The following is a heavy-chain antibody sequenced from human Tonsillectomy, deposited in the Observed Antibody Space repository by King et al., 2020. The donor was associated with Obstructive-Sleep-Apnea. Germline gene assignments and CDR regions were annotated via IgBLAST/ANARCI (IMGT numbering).Heavy chain of an antibody. CDR2: ISSNGGST. CDR1: GFTFSSYA. V-gene: IGHV3-64D*06. CDR3: VKDGEFFTGRRGFNSKRAAFDI. D-gene: IGHD2-21*01. J-gene: IGHJ3*02. Sequence: DVQLVESGGGLVQPGGSLRLSCSASGFTFSSYAMHWVRQAPGKGLEYVSAISSNGGSTYYADSVKGRFTISRDNSKNTLYLQMSSLRAEDTAVYYCVKDGEFFTGRRGFNSKRAAFDIWGQGTMVTVSS.